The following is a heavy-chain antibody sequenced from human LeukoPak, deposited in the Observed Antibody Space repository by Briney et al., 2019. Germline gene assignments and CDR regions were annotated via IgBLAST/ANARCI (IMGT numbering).Heavy chain of an antibody. J-gene: IGHJ4*02. Sequence: PSETLSLTCTVSGGSISSGDYYWRWIRQPPGKGLEWIGYIYYSGSTYYNPSLKSRVTISVDTSKNQFSLKLSSVTAADTAVYYCARDRYYDSSGYIHAFDYWGQGTLVTVS. CDR3: ARDRYYDSSGYIHAFDY. CDR1: GGSISSGDYY. D-gene: IGHD3-22*01. V-gene: IGHV4-30-4*01. CDR2: IYYSGST.